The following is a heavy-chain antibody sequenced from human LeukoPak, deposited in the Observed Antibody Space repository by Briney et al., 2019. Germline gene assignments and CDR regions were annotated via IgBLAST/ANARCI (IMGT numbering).Heavy chain of an antibody. D-gene: IGHD2-8*01. CDR2: ISSSSSYI. V-gene: IGHV3-21*01. CDR1: GFTFSSYS. J-gene: IGHJ3*02. CDR3: AREYCTNGVCYSDAFDI. Sequence: GGSLRLSCAASGFTFSSYSMNWVRQAPGKGLEWVSSISSSSSYIYYADSVKGRFTISRDNAKNSLYLQMNSLRAEDTAVYYCAREYCTNGVCYSDAFDIWGQGTVVTVSS.